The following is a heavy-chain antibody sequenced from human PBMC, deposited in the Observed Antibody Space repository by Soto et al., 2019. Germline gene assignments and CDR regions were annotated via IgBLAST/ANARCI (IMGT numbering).Heavy chain of an antibody. J-gene: IGHJ5*02. CDR1: GFTFSSYA. V-gene: IGHV3-30-3*01. D-gene: IGHD4-17*01. CDR2: ISYDGSNK. CDR3: ARETTYGDSYFNWFDP. Sequence: GGSLRLSCAASGFTFSSYAMHWVRQAPGKGLEWVAVISYDGSNKYYADSVKGRFTISRDNSKNTLYLQMNSLRAEDTAVYYCARETTYGDSYFNWFDPWGQGTLVTVSS.